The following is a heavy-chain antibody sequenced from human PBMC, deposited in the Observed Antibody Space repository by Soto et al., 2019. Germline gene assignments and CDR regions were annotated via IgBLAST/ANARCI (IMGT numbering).Heavy chain of an antibody. D-gene: IGHD1-1*01. J-gene: IGHJ4*02. CDR1: GFTFDDYA. Sequence: EVQLVESGRGLVQPGRSLRLSCVTSGFTFDDYAMHWVRQAPGKGLEWVSSISWNSGNIDYADSVKGRFTVSRDNARNSLYLHMDSLRSEDTALYYCARDASITTSYLPYWGQGTLVTVSS. CDR2: ISWNSGNI. V-gene: IGHV3-9*01. CDR3: ARDASITTSYLPY.